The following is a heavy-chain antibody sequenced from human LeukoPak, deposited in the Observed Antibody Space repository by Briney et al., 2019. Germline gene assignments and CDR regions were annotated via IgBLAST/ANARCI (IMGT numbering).Heavy chain of an antibody. D-gene: IGHD2-8*01. CDR1: GFTFTNFW. CDR3: ARNGLEANGFFDH. J-gene: IGHJ4*02. Sequence: PGGSLRLSCAASGFTFTNFWMSWVRQAPGKGLEWVSYISVGGGSTKNYAESVQGRFTVSRDNGKNLVYLQMNSLRAEDTAVYYCARNGLEANGFFDHWGQGTLVTASS. V-gene: IGHV3-48*03. CDR2: ISVGGGSTK.